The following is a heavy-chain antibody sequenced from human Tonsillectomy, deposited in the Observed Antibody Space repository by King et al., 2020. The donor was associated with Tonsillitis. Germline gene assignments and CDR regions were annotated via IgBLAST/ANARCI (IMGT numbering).Heavy chain of an antibody. V-gene: IGHV5-51*01. CDR3: ARSYGGNSLFFQH. CDR2: IYPGDSDT. D-gene: IGHD4-23*01. CDR1: GYIFTNYW. Sequence: VQLVQSGAEVKKPGESLKISCKGSGYIFTNYWIGWVRQMPGKGLEWMGIIYPGDSDTRDSPSFQGQVTISADKPINTAYLQWSRMKASDTAMYFCARSYGGNSLFFQHWGQGTLVTVSS. J-gene: IGHJ1*01.